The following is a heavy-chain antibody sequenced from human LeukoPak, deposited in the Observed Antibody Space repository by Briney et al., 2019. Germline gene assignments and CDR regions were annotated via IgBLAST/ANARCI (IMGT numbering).Heavy chain of an antibody. V-gene: IGHV3-30*02. CDR1: GFTFSSYG. CDR3: AKDLAAREIYYYYYMDV. J-gene: IGHJ6*03. CDR2: IRYDGSNK. D-gene: IGHD6-6*01. Sequence: GGSLRLSCAASGFTFSSYGMHWVRQAPGKGLEWVAFIRYDGSNKYYADSVKGRFTISRDNSKNTLYLQMNSLRAEDTAVYFCAKDLAAREIYYYYYMDVWGKGTTVTVSS.